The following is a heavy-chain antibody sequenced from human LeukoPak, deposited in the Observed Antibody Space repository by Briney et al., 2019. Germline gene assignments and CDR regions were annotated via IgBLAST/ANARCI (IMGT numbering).Heavy chain of an antibody. CDR2: IYHSGST. V-gene: IGHV4-4*02. CDR1: GGSISSSNW. CDR3: ARRGRAAAGNWFDP. J-gene: IGHJ5*02. Sequence: PSGTLSLTCAVSGGSISSSNWWSWVRQPPGKGLEWIGEIYHSGSTNYNPSLKSRVTISVDKSKNQFSLKLSSVTAAGTAVYYCARRGRAAAGNWFDPWGQGTLVTVSS. D-gene: IGHD6-13*01.